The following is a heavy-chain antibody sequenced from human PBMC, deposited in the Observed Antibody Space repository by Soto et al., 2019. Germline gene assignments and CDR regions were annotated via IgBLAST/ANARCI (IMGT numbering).Heavy chain of an antibody. CDR1: GGSIGSYY. Sequence: SETLSLTCIVSGGSIGSYYWSWIRQPPGKGLEWIGYIYSGGSTNYNPSLKSRVTTSIDTSKNQFSLKLTSVTAADTAVYYCARGNSLFDYWGQGTLVTVSS. J-gene: IGHJ4*02. CDR2: IYSGGST. CDR3: ARGNSLFDY. V-gene: IGHV4-59*08.